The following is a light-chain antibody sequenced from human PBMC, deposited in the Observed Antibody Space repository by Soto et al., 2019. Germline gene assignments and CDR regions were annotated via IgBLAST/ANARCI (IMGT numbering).Light chain of an antibody. CDR1: QSVSSSY. J-gene: IGKJ4*01. CDR2: GAT. CDR3: QHYGSSPLT. Sequence: EIVLTQSPGTLSLSPGERATLSCRASQSVSSSYLAWYQQKPGQAPRFLIYGATTRASGIPDRFGGSGSGTDFTLTISRLEPEDFAVYYCQHYGSSPLTFGGGTNVEIK. V-gene: IGKV3-20*01.